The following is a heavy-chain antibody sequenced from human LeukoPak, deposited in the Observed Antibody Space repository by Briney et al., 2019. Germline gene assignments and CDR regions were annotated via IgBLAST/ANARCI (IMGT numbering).Heavy chain of an antibody. V-gene: IGHV3-30-3*01. D-gene: IGHD3-3*01. CDR2: ISYDGSNK. CDR3: ARLRITIFGVVIVYIPLDYYYGMDV. J-gene: IGHJ6*02. Sequence: SGGSLRLSCAASGFTFSSYAMHWVRQAPGKGLEWVAVISYDGSNKYYADSVKGRFTISRDNSKNTLYLQMNSLGAEDTAVYYCARLRITIFGVVIVYIPLDYYYGMDVWGQGTTVTVSS. CDR1: GFTFSSYA.